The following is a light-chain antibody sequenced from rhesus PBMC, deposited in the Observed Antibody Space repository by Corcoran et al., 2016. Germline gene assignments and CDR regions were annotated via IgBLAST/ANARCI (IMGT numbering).Light chain of an antibody. CDR1: QGISTY. J-gene: IGKJ4*01. CDR3: LQYNSNPPT. V-gene: IGKV1-43*01. Sequence: DIQMTQSPSSLSASVVDRVTITCRASQGISTYLNWYQKKPGKAPKRLIYAASSLESGVPSRISGSGSGTDFTLTISSLLPEDFATYYCLQYNSNPPTFGGGAEVEIK. CDR2: AAS.